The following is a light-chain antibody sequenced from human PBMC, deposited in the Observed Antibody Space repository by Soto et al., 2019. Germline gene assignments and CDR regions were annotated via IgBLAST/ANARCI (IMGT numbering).Light chain of an antibody. V-gene: IGLV2-14*01. Sequence: QSALTHPASVSGSPGQSITISCTGTSSDFGGYNYVSWYQHHPGRAPKVLIYDVSNRPAGVSDRFSGSRSGNTASLTISGLHSEDEADYYCCSYTSSNSLVFGTGTKVTVL. CDR2: DVS. CDR3: CSYTSSNSLV. J-gene: IGLJ1*01. CDR1: SSDFGGYNY.